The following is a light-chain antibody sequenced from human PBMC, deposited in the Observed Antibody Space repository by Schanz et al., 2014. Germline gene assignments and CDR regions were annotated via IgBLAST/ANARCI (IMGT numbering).Light chain of an antibody. CDR1: SSDVGGYNF. Sequence: QSALTQPPSASGSPGQSVTISCTGTSSDVGGYNFVSWYQQHPDKAPKLMIYEVSKRPSGVPDRFSGSKSGNTASLTISGLQAEDEADYYCCSYADALYVFGTGTKLTVL. CDR2: EVS. CDR3: CSYADALYV. J-gene: IGLJ1*01. V-gene: IGLV2-8*01.